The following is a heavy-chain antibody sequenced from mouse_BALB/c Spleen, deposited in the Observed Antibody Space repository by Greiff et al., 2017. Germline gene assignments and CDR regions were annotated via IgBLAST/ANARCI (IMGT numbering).Heavy chain of an antibody. J-gene: IGHJ3*01. Sequence: QVHVKQSGAELVKPGASVKLSCKASGYTFTSYYMYWVKQRPGQGLEWIGEINPSNGGTNFNEKFKNKATLTVDKSSSTAYMQLSSLTSEDSAVYYCTRGSLTGNTIAYWGQGTLVTVSA. CDR3: TRGSLTGNTIAY. CDR2: INPSNGGT. V-gene: IGHV1S81*02. D-gene: IGHD4-1*01. CDR1: GYTFTSYY.